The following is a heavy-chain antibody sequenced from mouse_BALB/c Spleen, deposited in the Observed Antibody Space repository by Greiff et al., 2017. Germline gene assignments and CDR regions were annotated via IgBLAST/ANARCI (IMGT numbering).Heavy chain of an antibody. CDR1: GFAFSSFG. V-gene: IGHV5-17*02. CDR3: ARSRDYYGSSGWYFDV. J-gene: IGHJ1*01. CDR2: ISSGSSTI. D-gene: IGHD1-1*01. Sequence: EVKLVESGGGLVQPGGSRKLSCAASGFAFSSFGMHWVRQAPEKGLEWVAYISSGSSTIYYADTVKGRFTISRDNPKNTLFLQMTSLRSEDTAMYYCARSRDYYGSSGWYFDVWGAGTTVTVSS.